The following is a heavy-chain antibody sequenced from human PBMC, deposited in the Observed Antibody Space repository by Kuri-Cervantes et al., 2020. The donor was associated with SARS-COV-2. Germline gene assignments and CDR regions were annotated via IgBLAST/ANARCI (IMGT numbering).Heavy chain of an antibody. V-gene: IGHV4-34*01. CDR1: GGSFSGYY. CDR2: INHSGST. J-gene: IGHJ4*02. Sequence: GSLRLSCAVYGGSFSGYYWSWIRQPPGKGLEWIGEINHSGSTNYNPSLKSRVTISVDTSKNQFSLKLSSVTAADTAVYYCARGLPSQWLAEGNYYFDYWGQGTLVTVSS. D-gene: IGHD6-19*01. CDR3: ARGLPSQWLAEGNYYFDY.